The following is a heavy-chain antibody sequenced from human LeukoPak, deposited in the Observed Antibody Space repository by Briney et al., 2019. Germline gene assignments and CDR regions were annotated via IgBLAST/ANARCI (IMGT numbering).Heavy chain of an antibody. CDR3: ARDLVGTDAFDI. D-gene: IGHD2-2*01. Sequence: PGGSLRLSCAASGFTFTTYWMHWVRQAPGKGLVWVSHINSDGSITSYADSVKGRFTISRDNAKNSLYLQMNSLRAEDTAVYYCARDLVGTDAFDIWGQGTMVTVSS. J-gene: IGHJ3*02. V-gene: IGHV3-74*01. CDR1: GFTFTTYW. CDR2: INSDGSIT.